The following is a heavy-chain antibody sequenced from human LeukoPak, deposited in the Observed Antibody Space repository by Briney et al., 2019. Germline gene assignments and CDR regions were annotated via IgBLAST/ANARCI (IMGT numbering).Heavy chain of an antibody. CDR2: ISYDGSNK. J-gene: IGHJ4*02. D-gene: IGHD6-6*01. Sequence: GGSLRLSRAASGFTFSSYAMHWVRQAPGKGLEWVAVISYDGSNKYYADSVKGRFTISRDNSKNTLYLQMNSLRAEDTAVYYCARTPIAARQIDYWGQGTLVTVSS. V-gene: IGHV3-30-3*01. CDR1: GFTFSSYA. CDR3: ARTPIAARQIDY.